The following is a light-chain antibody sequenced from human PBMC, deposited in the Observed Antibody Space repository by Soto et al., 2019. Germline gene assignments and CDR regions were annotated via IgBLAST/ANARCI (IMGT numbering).Light chain of an antibody. CDR1: SSNIGSNA. V-gene: IGLV1-44*01. Sequence: QAVVTQPPSASGTPGQRVTISCSGSSSNIGSNAVNWYQQLPGTAPKILIYSNNQRPSGVPDRFSGSNSGTSASLAISGLQSEDEADYFCAAWDDSLNGPVFGGGTKVTVL. J-gene: IGLJ3*02. CDR2: SNN. CDR3: AAWDDSLNGPV.